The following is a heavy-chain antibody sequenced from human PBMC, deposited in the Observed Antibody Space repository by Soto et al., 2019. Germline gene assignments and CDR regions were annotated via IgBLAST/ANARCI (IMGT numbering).Heavy chain of an antibody. CDR1: GFSFSSYR. CDR2: ITSRSDII. J-gene: IGHJ4*02. CDR3: ERRAGGDGLVYDY. D-gene: IGHD2-21*02. V-gene: IGHV3-48*01. Sequence: XGSLSLSCAASGFSFSSYRMNWVGQAPGKGLEWISYITSRSDIIYYADSVKGRFTVSRDNAKNSLYLHMHSLRGEDTAVYYCERRAGGDGLVYDYWGQGTLVTVSS.